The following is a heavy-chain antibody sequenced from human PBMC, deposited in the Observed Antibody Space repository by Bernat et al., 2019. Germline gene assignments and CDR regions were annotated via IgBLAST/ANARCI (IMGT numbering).Heavy chain of an antibody. CDR3: ARQKLKDLYNWTRDYYYYMDV. V-gene: IGHV4-59*08. Sequence: QVQLQESGPGLVKPSETLSLTCTVSGGSISSYYGSWIRQPPGKGLEWIGYIYYSGSTNYNPSLKSRVTISVDTSKNQFSLKLSSVTAADTAVYYCARQKLKDLYNWTRDYYYYMDVWGKGTTVTVSS. CDR1: GGSISSYY. J-gene: IGHJ6*03. D-gene: IGHD1-20*01. CDR2: IYYSGST.